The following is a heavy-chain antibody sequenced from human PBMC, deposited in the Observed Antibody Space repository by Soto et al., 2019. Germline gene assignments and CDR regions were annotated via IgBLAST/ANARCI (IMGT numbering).Heavy chain of an antibody. J-gene: IGHJ4*02. CDR3: ARAYYDSSAFDY. Sequence: PGGSLRLSCAASGFTFSSYSINWVRQAPGKGLEWVSSIRSSSSYIYYADSVKGRFTISRDTAKNSLYLQMNSLRAEDTAVYYCARAYYDSSAFDYWGQGTLVTV. D-gene: IGHD3-22*01. CDR2: IRSSSSYI. V-gene: IGHV3-21*01. CDR1: GFTFSSYS.